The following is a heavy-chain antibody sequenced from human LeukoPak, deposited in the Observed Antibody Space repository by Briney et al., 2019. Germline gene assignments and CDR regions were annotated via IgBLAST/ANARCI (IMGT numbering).Heavy chain of an antibody. D-gene: IGHD2-2*01. V-gene: IGHV1-46*01. CDR1: GYTFITYY. Sequence: ASVKVSCKASGYTFITYYMHWVRQAPGQGLEWMGVINPSGGTTSYAQKFQARVTMTRDTSTSTVYMELSSLRSEDTAVYYCARGSCSSTSCYWRGNWFDPWGQGTLVTVSS. CDR2: INPSGGTT. CDR3: ARGSCSSTSCYWRGNWFDP. J-gene: IGHJ5*02.